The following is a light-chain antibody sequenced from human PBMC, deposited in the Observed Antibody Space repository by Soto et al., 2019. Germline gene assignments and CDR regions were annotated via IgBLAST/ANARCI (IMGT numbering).Light chain of an antibody. V-gene: IGLV2-11*01. Sequence: QSVLTQPRSVSGSPGQSVTISCTGTSSDVGGYNYVSWYQQHPGKAPKLMIYGVSKWPSGVPDRFSGSKSGNTASLTISGLQAEDDPDCYCCSYAGSYTLVFGGGSKLTV. J-gene: IGLJ3*02. CDR3: CSYAGSYTLV. CDR2: GVS. CDR1: SSDVGGYNY.